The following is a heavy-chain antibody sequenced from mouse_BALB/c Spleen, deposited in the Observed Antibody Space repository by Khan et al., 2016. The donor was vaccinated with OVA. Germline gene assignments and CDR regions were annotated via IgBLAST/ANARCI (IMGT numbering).Heavy chain of an antibody. D-gene: IGHD4-1*01. CDR2: INSDGDYT. Sequence: DVQLVESGGDLVKPGGSLRLSCAASGFTFSTYGMSWVHQPPDKRLEWVATINSDGDYTYYPDTVKGRFTISRNNAENTLYLQMSSLKSEDTAIYYCASHLTGSFAYWGQGTLVTVSA. CDR3: ASHLTGSFAY. V-gene: IGHV5-6*01. CDR1: GFTFSTYG. J-gene: IGHJ3*01.